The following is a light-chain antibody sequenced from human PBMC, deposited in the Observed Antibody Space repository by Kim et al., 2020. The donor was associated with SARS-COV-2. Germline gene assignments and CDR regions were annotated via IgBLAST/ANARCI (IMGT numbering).Light chain of an antibody. J-gene: IGKJ1*01. CDR3: QHYGSSPSWT. V-gene: IGKV3-20*01. CDR2: SES. Sequence: PAERATLSGRASQRVSSTYLACYQQSPGQATRLLSYSESSRATGIPDRFSGSGSGTEFTLTISSLAPEDFAVYYCQHYGSSPSWTFGQGTKVDIK. CDR1: QRVSSTY.